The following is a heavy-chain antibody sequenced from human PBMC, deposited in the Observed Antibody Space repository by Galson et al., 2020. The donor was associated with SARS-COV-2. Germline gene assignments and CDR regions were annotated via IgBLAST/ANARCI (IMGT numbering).Heavy chain of an antibody. Sequence: SETLSLTCTVSGGSIISYYWSWIRQPPGKGPEWIGYIYYRGSTSYNPSLNSRVTISVDTSKNQFFLRLTSVTPAATAVYYCARENFATAGGPEWCDPCGQGTLGAV. D-gene: IGHD3-9*01. CDR3: ARENFATAGGPEWCDP. CDR1: GGSIISYY. CDR2: IYYRGST. V-gene: IGHV4-59*01. J-gene: IGHJ5*02.